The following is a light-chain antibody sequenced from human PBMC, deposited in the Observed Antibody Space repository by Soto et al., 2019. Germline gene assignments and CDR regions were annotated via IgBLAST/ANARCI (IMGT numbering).Light chain of an antibody. J-gene: IGKJ2*01. Sequence: EVVMTQSPATLSVLPGERVTLSCRASQSVSTSLAWYQQKTGRAPRLLIYSASTRATGVPARFSASGSGTEFTLTISSLESEDFAVYYCQQYIHGYTFGQGTKLEIK. CDR2: SAS. V-gene: IGKV3-15*01. CDR3: QQYIHGYT. CDR1: QSVSTS.